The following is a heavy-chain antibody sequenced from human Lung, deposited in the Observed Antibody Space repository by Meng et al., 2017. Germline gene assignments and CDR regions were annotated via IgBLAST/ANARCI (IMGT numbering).Heavy chain of an antibody. CDR2: ISSGSSYI. CDR1: GFTFSDYS. J-gene: IGHJ4*02. CDR3: ARDYGGNSGGY. V-gene: IGHV3-21*03. Sequence: EVRTVGSGGGLAKPGGSLTRPCAASGFTFSDYSMNWVRQAPGKGLEWVSSISSGSSYIYYADSVKGRFTISRDNAKNSLYLHMNSLRVEDTGLYYCARDYGGNSGGYWGQGTLVTVSS. D-gene: IGHD4-23*01.